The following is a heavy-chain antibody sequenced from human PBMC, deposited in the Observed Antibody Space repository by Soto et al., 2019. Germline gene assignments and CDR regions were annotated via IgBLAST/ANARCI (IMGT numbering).Heavy chain of an antibody. CDR3: AKGEQWLPRDGLFDS. D-gene: IGHD6-19*01. CDR1: GFTFSIYA. J-gene: IGHJ4*02. V-gene: IGHV3-23*01. CDR2: LSGSGDTT. Sequence: GGSLRLSCAASGFTFSIYAMSWVRQAPGKGLEWVSTLSGSGDTTYYADSVKGRFSISRDNSKNTLFLQMNSLRAEDTAVYYCAKGEQWLPRDGLFDSWGQGTQVTV.